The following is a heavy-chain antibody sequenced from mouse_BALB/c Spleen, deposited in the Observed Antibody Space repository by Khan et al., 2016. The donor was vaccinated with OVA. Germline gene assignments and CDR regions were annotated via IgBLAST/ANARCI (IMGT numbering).Heavy chain of an antibody. CDR3: AREEDLYYLEY. Sequence: QVQLKQSGPELVRPGASVKLSCKTSGYIFTSYWIHWVKQRSGQGLEWIAWIYPGTDNTYCSENLKDRATLTADNSSSTAYMQLSSLKSEDSAVYVCAREEDLYYLEYWGQGTTLTVSS. CDR2: IYPGTDNT. CDR1: GYIFTSYW. V-gene: IGHV1-76*01. J-gene: IGHJ2*01.